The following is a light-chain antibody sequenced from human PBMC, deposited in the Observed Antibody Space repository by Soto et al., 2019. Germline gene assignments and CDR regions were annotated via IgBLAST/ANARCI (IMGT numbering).Light chain of an antibody. V-gene: IGKV3-11*01. CDR2: DAS. Sequence: EIFLTQSPDTLSLSPWERATLSSRASQSVTNYITWYQQRPGQAPRLLIYDASNRATGVPARFSGSGSGTDFTLTISDLEPADFGLYYCQQRLNWPPGFGQGTKVDIK. J-gene: IGKJ1*01. CDR3: QQRLNWPPG. CDR1: QSVTNY.